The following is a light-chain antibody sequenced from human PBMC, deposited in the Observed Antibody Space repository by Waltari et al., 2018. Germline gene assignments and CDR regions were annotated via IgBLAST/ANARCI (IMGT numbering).Light chain of an antibody. V-gene: IGLV2-11*01. CDR1: SSEVGGYNY. CDR3: CSYAGSYTFVV. CDR2: DVS. Sequence: QSALTQPRSVSGSPGQSVPISCPGTSSEVGGYNYVSWYHQHPGKAPKLMIYDVSKRPSGVPDRFSGSKSGNTASLTISGLQAEDEADYYCCSYAGSYTFVVFGGGTKLTVL. J-gene: IGLJ2*01.